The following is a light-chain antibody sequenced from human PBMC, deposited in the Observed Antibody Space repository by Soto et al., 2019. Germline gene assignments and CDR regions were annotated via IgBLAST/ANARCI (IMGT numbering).Light chain of an antibody. V-gene: IGLV2-14*03. CDR3: SSYTTSSTVV. J-gene: IGLJ2*01. CDR2: AVT. Sequence: QSVLTQPASVSGSPGQSITISCTGSSSDVGGYDYVCWYQQYPGKAPKLIIYAVTDRPSEVSNRFSGSKSGNTASLIISGLQAEDEADYYCSSYTTSSTVVFGGGTKLTVL. CDR1: SSDVGGYDY.